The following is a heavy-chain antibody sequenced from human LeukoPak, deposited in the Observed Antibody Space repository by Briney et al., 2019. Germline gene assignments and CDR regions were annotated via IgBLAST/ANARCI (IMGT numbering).Heavy chain of an antibody. D-gene: IGHD1-7*01. CDR2: IIPIFGTA. V-gene: IGHV1-69*05. J-gene: IGHJ4*02. CDR3: ASAGYNWNYCFDY. CDR1: GGTFSSHA. Sequence: SVKVSCKASGGTFSSHAISWVRQAPGQGLEWMGGIIPIFGTANYAQKFQGRVTITTDESTSTAYMELSSLRSEDTAVYYCASAGYNWNYCFDYWGQGTLVTVSS.